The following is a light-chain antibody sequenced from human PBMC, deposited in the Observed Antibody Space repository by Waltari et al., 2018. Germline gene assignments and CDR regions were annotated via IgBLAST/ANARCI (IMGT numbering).Light chain of an antibody. CDR1: KLGDTY. Sequence: SYELTQPPSVSVSPGQTASITCSGDKLGDTYACWYQQKPGQSPVLVIYQDSKRPSGIPERVSGSNSGNTATLPISGTQAMDEADYYCQAWDSSTASFGTGTKVTVL. CDR2: QDS. J-gene: IGLJ1*01. CDR3: QAWDSSTAS. V-gene: IGLV3-1*01.